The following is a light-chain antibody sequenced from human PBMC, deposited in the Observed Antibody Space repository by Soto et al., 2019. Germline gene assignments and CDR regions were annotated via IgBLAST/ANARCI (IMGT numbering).Light chain of an antibody. J-gene: IGKJ3*01. CDR2: ATV. CDR3: QQYGSSPTT. Sequence: EVVLTQSPGTLSFSPGERATLSCRASQFVSSTYFAWYQQKAGQAPRLLIYATVTRATGIPDRFSGSVSGPDITLTIIRLEPEDSAVYYCQQYGSSPTTFGPGTKGHIK. CDR1: QFVSSTY. V-gene: IGKV3-20*01.